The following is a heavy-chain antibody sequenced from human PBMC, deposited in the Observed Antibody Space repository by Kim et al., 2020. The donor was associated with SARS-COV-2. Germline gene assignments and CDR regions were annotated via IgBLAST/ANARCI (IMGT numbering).Heavy chain of an antibody. CDR3: ATGSYYYYGMDV. J-gene: IGHJ6*02. V-gene: IGHV3-11*03. Sequence: GGSLRLSCAASGFTFSDYYMSWIRQAPGKGLEWVSYISSSSSYTNYADSVKGRFTISRDNAKNSLYLQMNSLRAEDTAVYYCATGSYYYYGMDVWGQGTTVTVSS. CDR2: ISSSSSYT. CDR1: GFTFSDYY.